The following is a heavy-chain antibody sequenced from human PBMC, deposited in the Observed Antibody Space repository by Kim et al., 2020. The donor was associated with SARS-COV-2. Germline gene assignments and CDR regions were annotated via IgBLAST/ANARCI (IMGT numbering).Heavy chain of an antibody. D-gene: IGHD1-26*01. CDR3: ARGWELYYFDY. CDR1: GGSISSGSYY. J-gene: IGHJ4*02. CDR2: IYTSGST. Sequence: SETLSLTCTVSGGSISSGSYYWSWIRQPAGKGLEWIGRIYTSGSTNYNPSLKSRVTISVDTSKNQFSLKLSSVTAADTAVYYCARGWELYYFDYWGQGTLVTVSS. V-gene: IGHV4-61*02.